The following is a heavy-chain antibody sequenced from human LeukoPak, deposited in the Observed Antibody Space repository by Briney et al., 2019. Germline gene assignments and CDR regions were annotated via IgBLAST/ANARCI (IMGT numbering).Heavy chain of an antibody. J-gene: IGHJ4*02. CDR3: AREGRVSGYDFDC. CDR1: GFTFSSYW. V-gene: IGHV3-74*03. D-gene: IGHD5-12*01. CDR2: INSDGSSI. Sequence: GGSLRLSCAASGFTFSSYWMHWVRQAPGKGLVWVSRINSDGSSITYADSVKGRFTISRDNAKNTLFLQMNRLRVEDTAVYYCAREGRVSGYDFDCWGQGTLVTVSS.